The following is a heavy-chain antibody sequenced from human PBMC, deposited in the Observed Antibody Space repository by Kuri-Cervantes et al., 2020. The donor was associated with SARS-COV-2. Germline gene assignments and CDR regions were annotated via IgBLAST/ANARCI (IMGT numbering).Heavy chain of an antibody. CDR3: AKTSGYNYYFAY. Sequence: GESLKISCAASGFSFSTNVMAWVRQAPGKGLEWVSTMSGSGASTHYADSVKGRFTISRDNSKNMLYLQMYSLRAEDTALYYCAKTSGYNYYFAYWGQGSLVTVSS. CDR2: MSGSGAST. J-gene: IGHJ4*02. V-gene: IGHV3-23*01. CDR1: GFSFSTNV. D-gene: IGHD5-24*01.